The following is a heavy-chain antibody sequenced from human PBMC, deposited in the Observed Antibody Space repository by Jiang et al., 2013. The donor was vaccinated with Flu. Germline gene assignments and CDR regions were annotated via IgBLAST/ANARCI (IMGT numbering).Heavy chain of an antibody. Sequence: KASGYTFASYYMHWVRQAPGQGLEWMGIINPSGGSTSYAQKFQGRVTMTRDTSTSTVYMELSSLRSEDTAVYYCARGASSFGDGVVPADGFDPWGQGTLVTVSS. D-gene: IGHD2-2*01. CDR3: ARGASSFGDGVVPADGFDP. V-gene: IGHV1-46*01. CDR2: INPSGGST. J-gene: IGHJ5*02. CDR1: GYTFASYY.